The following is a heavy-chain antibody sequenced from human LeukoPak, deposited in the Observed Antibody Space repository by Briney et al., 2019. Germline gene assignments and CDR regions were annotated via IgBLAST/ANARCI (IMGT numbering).Heavy chain of an antibody. D-gene: IGHD2-15*01. J-gene: IGHJ5*02. CDR2: IYYSGSI. Sequence: SETLSLTCTVSGGSISSYYWSWIRQPPGKGLEWIGHIYYSGSINYNPSLKSRVTISLDTSKNQFSLKLSSVTAADTAVYYCARVDGSCSGGSCPSGNWFDPWGQGTLVTVSS. CDR3: ARVDGSCSGGSCPSGNWFDP. CDR1: GGSISSYY. V-gene: IGHV4-59*08.